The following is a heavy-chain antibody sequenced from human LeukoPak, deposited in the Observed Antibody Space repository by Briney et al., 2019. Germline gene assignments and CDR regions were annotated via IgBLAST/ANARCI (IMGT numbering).Heavy chain of an antibody. Sequence: GESLKISCKGSGYSFTSYWIGWVRQMPGKGLEWMGIIYPGDSDTRYSPSFQGQATISADKSISTAYLQWSSLKASDTAMYYCARRVEQQLVQGYGYYYYMDVWGKGTTVTVSS. J-gene: IGHJ6*03. CDR3: ARRVEQQLVQGYGYYYYMDV. V-gene: IGHV5-51*01. CDR2: IYPGDSDT. CDR1: GYSFTSYW. D-gene: IGHD6-13*01.